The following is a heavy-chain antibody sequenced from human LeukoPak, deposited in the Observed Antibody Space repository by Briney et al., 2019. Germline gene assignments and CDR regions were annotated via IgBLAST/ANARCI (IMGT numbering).Heavy chain of an antibody. J-gene: IGHJ4*02. CDR1: GFTFSSYW. CDR2: INSDGSST. CDR3: ARVGPGLTTPLDY. Sequence: GGSLRLPCAASGFTFSSYWMHWIRQALGKGLVWVSRINSDGSSTSYADSVKGRFTISRDNAKNTLYLQMNSLRAEDTAVYYCARVGPGLTTPLDYWGQGTLVTVSS. D-gene: IGHD3-22*01. V-gene: IGHV3-74*01.